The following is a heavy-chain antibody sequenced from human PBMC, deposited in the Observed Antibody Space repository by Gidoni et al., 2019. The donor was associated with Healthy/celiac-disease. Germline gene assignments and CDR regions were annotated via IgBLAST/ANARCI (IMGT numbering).Heavy chain of an antibody. J-gene: IGHJ4*02. CDR3: ARDWGGIVVVPAAHFDY. CDR2: IWYDGSNK. Sequence: QVQLVESGGGVVQPGRSLRLSCAASGFTFSSYGMHWVRQAPGKGLEGVAVIWYDGSNKYYADSVKGRFTISRDNSKNTLYLQMNSLRAEDTAVYYCARDWGGIVVVPAAHFDYWGQGTLVTVSS. D-gene: IGHD2-2*01. V-gene: IGHV3-33*01. CDR1: GFTFSSYG.